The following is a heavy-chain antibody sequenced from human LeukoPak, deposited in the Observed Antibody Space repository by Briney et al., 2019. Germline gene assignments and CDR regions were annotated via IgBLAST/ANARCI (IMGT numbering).Heavy chain of an antibody. CDR2: ISGSGGST. CDR3: AKYSHDSSGSYDY. V-gene: IGHV3-23*01. D-gene: IGHD3-22*01. J-gene: IGHJ4*02. CDR1: GFTLSSYG. Sequence: GGTLRLSCAASGFTLSSYGMSWVRQAPGKGLEWVSAISGSGGSTYYADSVKGRFTISRDNSKNTLYLQMNSLRAEDTAVYYCAKYSHDSSGSYDYWGQGTLVTVSS.